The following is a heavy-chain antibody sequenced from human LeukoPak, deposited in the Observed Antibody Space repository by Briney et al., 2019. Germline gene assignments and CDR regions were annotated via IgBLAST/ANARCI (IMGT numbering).Heavy chain of an antibody. V-gene: IGHV1-69*01. D-gene: IGHD6-19*01. CDR3: ARDGSGWYGGYYYYGMDV. Sequence: GSSVKVSCKASGGTFISYAISWVRQAPGQGLEWMGGIIPIFGTANYAQKFQGRVTITADESTSTAYMELSSLRSEDTAVYYCARDGSGWYGGYYYYGMDVWGQGTTVTASS. CDR1: GGTFISYA. J-gene: IGHJ6*02. CDR2: IIPIFGTA.